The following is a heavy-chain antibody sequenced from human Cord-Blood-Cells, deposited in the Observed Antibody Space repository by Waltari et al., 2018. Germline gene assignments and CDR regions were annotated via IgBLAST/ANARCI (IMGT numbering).Heavy chain of an antibody. CDR3: ARGGYSGYDYFDY. J-gene: IGHJ4*02. CDR1: GFTFSSYA. CDR2: ISCDGSNK. Sequence: QVQLVESGGGVVQPGRSLRLSCAASGFTFSSYAMHWVRQAPGKGLEWVAVISCDGSNKYYADSVQGRFTISRDNSKNTLYLQMNSLRAEDTAVYYCARGGYSGYDYFDYWGQGTLVTVSS. D-gene: IGHD5-12*01. V-gene: IGHV3-30-3*01.